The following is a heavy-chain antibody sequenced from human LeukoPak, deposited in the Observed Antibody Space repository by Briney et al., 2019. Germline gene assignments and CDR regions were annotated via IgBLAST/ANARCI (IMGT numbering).Heavy chain of an antibody. D-gene: IGHD5-24*01. Sequence: PGGSLRLSCAASGFTFSSYAMSWVRQAPGKGLEWVSAISGSGGSTYYADSVKGRFTISRDNSKNSLYLQMNSLRAEDTAVYYCAKLLTITTSHYYGLDVWGQGTTVTVSS. CDR1: GFTFSSYA. CDR3: AKLLTITTSHYYGLDV. CDR2: ISGSGGST. V-gene: IGHV3-23*01. J-gene: IGHJ6*02.